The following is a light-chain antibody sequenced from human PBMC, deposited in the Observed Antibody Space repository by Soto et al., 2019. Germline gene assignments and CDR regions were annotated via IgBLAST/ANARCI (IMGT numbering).Light chain of an antibody. V-gene: IGLV2-14*01. CDR1: SSDVGGYNY. CDR2: DVS. J-gene: IGLJ1*01. CDR3: GSYTSSSTLV. Sequence: QSALTQPASVSGSPGQSITISCTGTSSDVGGYNYVSWYQQHPGKAPKLMIYDVSNRPSGVSNRFSGSKSGNTASLTISGLQAEDEADYYCGSYTSSSTLVFGTGTEVTVL.